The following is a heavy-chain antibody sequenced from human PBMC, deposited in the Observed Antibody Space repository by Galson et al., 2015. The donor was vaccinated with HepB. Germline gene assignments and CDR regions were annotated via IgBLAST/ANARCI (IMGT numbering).Heavy chain of an antibody. CDR1: GFTFSSYA. Sequence: SLRLSCAASGFTFSSYAMHWVRQAPGKGLEWVAVISYDGSNKYYADSVKGRFTISRDNSKNTLYLQMNSLRAEDTAVYFCACGNYYDSGSQLNYFDYWGQGTLVTVSS. CDR2: ISYDGSNK. J-gene: IGHJ4*02. CDR3: ACGNYYDSGSQLNYFDY. D-gene: IGHD3-10*01. V-gene: IGHV3-30-3*01.